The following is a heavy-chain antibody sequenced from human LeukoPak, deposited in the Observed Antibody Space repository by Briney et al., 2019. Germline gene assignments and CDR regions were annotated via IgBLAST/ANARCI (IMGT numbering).Heavy chain of an antibody. CDR3: TTDILPPHSGYAH. J-gene: IGHJ4*02. D-gene: IGHD5-12*01. CDR1: GFTFSNAW. Sequence: GGSLRLSCAASGFTFSNAWMSWVRQAPGRGLEWVGRIKSKTDGGTTDYAAPVKGRFTISRDDSKNTLYLQMNSLKTEDTAVYYCTTDILPPHSGYAHWGQGTLVTVSS. V-gene: IGHV3-15*01. CDR2: IKSKTDGGTT.